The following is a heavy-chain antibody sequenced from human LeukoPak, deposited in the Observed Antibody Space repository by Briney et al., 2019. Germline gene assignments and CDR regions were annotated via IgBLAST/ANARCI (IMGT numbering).Heavy chain of an antibody. CDR1: GFTYSNYA. Sequence: PGGSLRLSCAASGFTYSNYAMNWVRQAPGKGLEWVSSISGSGGNTHYADSVKGRFTISRDNSKNTLYLQMNSLRAEDTAVYYCAKPGPYYYDSSGYYYPAEYFQHWGQGTLVTVSS. J-gene: IGHJ1*01. CDR3: AKPGPYYYDSSGYYYPAEYFQH. V-gene: IGHV3-23*01. CDR2: ISGSGGNT. D-gene: IGHD3-22*01.